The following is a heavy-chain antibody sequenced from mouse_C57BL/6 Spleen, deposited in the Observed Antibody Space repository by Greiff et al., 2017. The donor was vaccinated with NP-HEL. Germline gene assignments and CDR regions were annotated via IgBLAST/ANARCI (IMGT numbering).Heavy chain of an antibody. CDR1: GFTFSSYA. CDR3: ARDLGLDYYGSHYAMDY. CDR2: ISDGGSYT. D-gene: IGHD1-1*01. Sequence: EVHLVESGGGLVKPGGSLKLSCAASGFTFSSYAMSWVRQTPEKRLEWVATISDGGSYTYYPDNVKGRFTISRDNATNNLYLQMSHLKYEDTAMYYCARDLGLDYYGSHYAMDYWGQGTSVTVSS. V-gene: IGHV5-4*01. J-gene: IGHJ4*01.